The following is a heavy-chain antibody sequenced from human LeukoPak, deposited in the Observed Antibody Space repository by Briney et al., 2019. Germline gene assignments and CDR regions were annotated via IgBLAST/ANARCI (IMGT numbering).Heavy chain of an antibody. J-gene: IGHJ4*02. V-gene: IGHV5-51*01. D-gene: IGHD1-26*01. CDR1: GYSVTNYW. CDR3: ARGSIMGATRNYLDY. CDR2: IYPGDSDT. Sequence: GESLKISCKASGYSVTNYWIGWVRPMPGKGLEWMGIIYPGDSDTRYSPSFQGQVTISADKSISTAYLQWSNLKASDTAMYYCARGSIMGATRNYLDYWGQGTRVTVSS.